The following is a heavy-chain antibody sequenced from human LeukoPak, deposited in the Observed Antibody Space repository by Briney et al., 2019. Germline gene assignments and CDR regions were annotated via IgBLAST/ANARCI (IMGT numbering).Heavy chain of an antibody. Sequence: KPSETLSLTCTVSGGSISSSNYYWGWIRQPPGKGLEWIGSIYYSGSTYYNPSLKSRVTISVVTSKNQFSLKLSSVTAADTAVYYCARINYDYVWGSYPLYYFDYWGQGTLVTVSS. J-gene: IGHJ4*02. CDR2: IYYSGST. D-gene: IGHD3-16*01. CDR1: GGSISSSNYY. CDR3: ARINYDYVWGSYPLYYFDY. V-gene: IGHV4-39*01.